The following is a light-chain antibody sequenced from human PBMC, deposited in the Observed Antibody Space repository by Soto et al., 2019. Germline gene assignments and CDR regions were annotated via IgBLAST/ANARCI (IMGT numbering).Light chain of an antibody. V-gene: IGLV2-14*01. J-gene: IGLJ1*01. CDR1: SSDVGGYDY. CDR2: EVT. CDR3: SSFRSSSTLPYV. Sequence: QSVLTQPASVSGSPGQSITISCTGTSSDVGGYDYVSWHQQYPGKAPKLIIYEVTNRPSGVSNRFSGSKSGNTASLTISGLRAEDEADYYCSSFRSSSTLPYVFGTGTKVTVL.